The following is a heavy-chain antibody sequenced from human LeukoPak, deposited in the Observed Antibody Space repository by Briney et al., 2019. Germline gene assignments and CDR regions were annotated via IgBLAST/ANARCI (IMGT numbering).Heavy chain of an antibody. CDR2: INVGSSNA. CDR1: GYTFSNYS. Sequence: APVKVSCKASGYTFSNYSMHWVRRAPGQGLEWMGWINVGSSNARYSQKFQGRLTITRDTSASTAYMELSSLRSEDTAVYYCAREMFGTSRPSDYWGQGTLVTVSS. CDR3: AREMFGTSRPSDY. V-gene: IGHV1-3*01. D-gene: IGHD2-2*01. J-gene: IGHJ4*02.